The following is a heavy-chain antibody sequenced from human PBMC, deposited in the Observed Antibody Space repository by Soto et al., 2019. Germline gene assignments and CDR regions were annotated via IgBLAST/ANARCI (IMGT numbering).Heavy chain of an antibody. CDR3: AREWDGDGYNSGWFDP. CDR1: GFTFSSYS. D-gene: IGHD5-12*01. V-gene: IGHV3-48*01. Sequence: EVLLVESGGGLVQPGGSLRLSCAASGFTFSSYSMNWVRQAPGKGLEWVSYISSSSRTIYCADSVKGRFTISRDNAKNSLYLQMNSLRAEDTAVYYCAREWDGDGYNSGWFDPWGQGTLVTVSS. J-gene: IGHJ5*02. CDR2: ISSSSRTI.